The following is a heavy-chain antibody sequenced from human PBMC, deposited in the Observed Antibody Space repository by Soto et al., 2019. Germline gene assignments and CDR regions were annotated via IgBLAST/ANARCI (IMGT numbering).Heavy chain of an antibody. J-gene: IGHJ5*02. D-gene: IGHD3-16*02. CDR1: GGSIRDDSYY. Sequence: QLQLQESGPGLVKPSETLSLTCTVSGGSIRDDSYYWGWIRQPPGKGLEWIGSIYYSGTSSYNPALKSRVTMSVDTSKKQLSLRLSSVTAADTAVYYCARLYCYPPNCSPLDPWGQGTLVIVSS. V-gene: IGHV4-39*01. CDR2: IYYSGTS. CDR3: ARLYCYPPNCSPLDP.